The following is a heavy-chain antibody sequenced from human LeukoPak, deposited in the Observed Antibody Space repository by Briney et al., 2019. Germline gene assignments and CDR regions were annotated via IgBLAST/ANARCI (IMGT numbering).Heavy chain of an antibody. CDR2: ISVFNGNK. CDR3: ARDHFDFLAGYYDY. J-gene: IGHJ4*02. V-gene: IGHV1-18*01. D-gene: IGHD3-9*01. CDR1: GYTFTTYG. Sequence: ASVKVSCKASGYTFTTYGISWARQAPGQGLEWTGWISVFNGNKRYAQKFQGRVALTTDTSTSTAYMEVGSLRSDDTAVYYCARDHFDFLAGYYDYWGQGTLVSVSS.